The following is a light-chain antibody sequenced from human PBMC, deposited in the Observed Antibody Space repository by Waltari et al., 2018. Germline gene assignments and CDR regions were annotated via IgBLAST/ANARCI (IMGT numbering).Light chain of an antibody. CDR1: SGHSSNI. CDR3: QTGGHGTWV. CDR2: VNSDGSH. J-gene: IGLJ3*02. V-gene: IGLV4-69*01. Sequence: QLVPTQSPSASASLGASVKLTCTLSSGHSSNIIAWLQQQPRKDPRYLMKVNSDGSHSKGDYIPDRFSGPSSGAERYLTISSLQSEDEADYYCQTGGHGTWVFGGGTKLTVL.